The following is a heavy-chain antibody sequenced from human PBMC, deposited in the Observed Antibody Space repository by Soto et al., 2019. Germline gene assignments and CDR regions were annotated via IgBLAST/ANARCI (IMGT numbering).Heavy chain of an antibody. J-gene: IGHJ5*02. Sequence: PGGSLILSCAASGFTFSSYSMNWVSQAPGKGLEWVSYISSSSSTIYYADSVKGRFTISRDNAKNSLYLQMNSLRAEDTAVYYCARALQDFWSGENWFDPWGQGTLVTVSS. V-gene: IGHV3-48*01. CDR1: GFTFSSYS. D-gene: IGHD3-3*01. CDR2: ISSSSSTI. CDR3: ARALQDFWSGENWFDP.